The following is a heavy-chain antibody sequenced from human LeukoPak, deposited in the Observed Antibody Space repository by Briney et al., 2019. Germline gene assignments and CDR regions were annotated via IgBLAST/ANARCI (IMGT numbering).Heavy chain of an antibody. CDR1: GFTLHTYN. V-gene: IGHV3-48*04. CDR2: ISSSSSTK. J-gene: IGHJ1*01. D-gene: IGHD6-13*01. CDR3: ARSRAPIAAAGIAGYFQH. Sequence: GSLRLSCAASGFTLHTYNMKWVRQAPGKGLEWVSYISSSSSTKYYADSVKGRFTISRDNAKNSLYLQMNSLRAEDTAVYYCARSRAPIAAAGIAGYFQHWGQGTLVTVSS.